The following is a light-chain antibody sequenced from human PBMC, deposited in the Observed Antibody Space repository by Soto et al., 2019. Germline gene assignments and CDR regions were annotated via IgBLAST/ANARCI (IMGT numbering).Light chain of an antibody. J-gene: IGKJ5*01. CDR2: KVS. CDR3: MQGTHWPPIT. Sequence: VVMTQSPLSPPVTLGQAASISCRSSHSLVYSDGNTYLSWFHQRTGQSPRRLSYKVSNRDSGVPDRFSGSGSGTDFTLKISRVEAEDVGVYYCMQGTHWPPITFCQGTRLE. CDR1: HSLVYSDGNTY. V-gene: IGKV2-30*01.